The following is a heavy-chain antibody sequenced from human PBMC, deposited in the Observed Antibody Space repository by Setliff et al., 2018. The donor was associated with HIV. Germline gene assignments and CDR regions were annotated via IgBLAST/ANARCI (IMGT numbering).Heavy chain of an antibody. CDR1: GGSISSYY. CDR2: IYTSGST. Sequence: SETLSLPCPVSGGSISSYYWSWIRQPPGKGLEWIGYIYTSGSTNYNPSLKSRVTISVDTSKNQFSLKLSSVTAADTAVYYCARHEWAVGALYYFDYWGQGTLVTVSS. J-gene: IGHJ4*02. V-gene: IGHV4-4*09. CDR3: ARHEWAVGALYYFDY. D-gene: IGHD1-26*01.